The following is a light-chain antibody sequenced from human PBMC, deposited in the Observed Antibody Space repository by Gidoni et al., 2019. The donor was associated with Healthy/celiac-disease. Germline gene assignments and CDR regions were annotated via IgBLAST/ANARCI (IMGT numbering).Light chain of an antibody. Sequence: QSVLYSSNNKNYLAWYQQKPGQPPKLLIYWASTRESGVPDRFSGSGSGTDFTLTISSLQAEDVAVYYCQQYYSTPYTFGQWTKLEIK. V-gene: IGKV4-1*01. J-gene: IGKJ2*01. CDR1: QSVLYSSNNKNY. CDR3: QQYYSTPYT. CDR2: WAS.